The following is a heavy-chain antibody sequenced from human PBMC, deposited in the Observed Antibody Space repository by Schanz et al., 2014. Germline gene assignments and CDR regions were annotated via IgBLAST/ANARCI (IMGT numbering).Heavy chain of an antibody. V-gene: IGHV3-11*01. Sequence: VQLVESGGGLVQPGGSLTLSCAASGFTFRDYQMTWIRQAPGKGLEWVSYITSGSAKFYADSVKGRFTISRDNAKNSLYLQMNSLRAEDTAVYYCAREKRRTEVVLDHWGQGTLVTVS. CDR2: ITSGSAK. CDR3: AREKRRTEVVLDH. CDR1: GFTFRDYQ. J-gene: IGHJ4*02.